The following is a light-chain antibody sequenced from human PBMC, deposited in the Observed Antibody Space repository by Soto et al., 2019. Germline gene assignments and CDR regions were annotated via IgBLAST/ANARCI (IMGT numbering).Light chain of an antibody. J-gene: IGLJ1*01. CDR1: SSDVGAYDF. Sequence: QSVLAQPASVSGSPGQSITISCTGTSSDVGAYDFVSWYQQHPDKAPKLMIYEVSTRPSGVSYRFSASKSVNTATLTISGLQAEDEADYYCSSYTTSSTRVFGTGTKVTGL. CDR2: EVS. CDR3: SSYTTSSTRV. V-gene: IGLV2-14*03.